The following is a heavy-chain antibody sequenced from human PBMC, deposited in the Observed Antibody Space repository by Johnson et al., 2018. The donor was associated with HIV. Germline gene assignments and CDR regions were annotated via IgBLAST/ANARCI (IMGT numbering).Heavy chain of an antibody. CDR3: ARGSYYDSSGDAFDI. V-gene: IGHV3-7*01. Sequence: EVQLVESGGGLVKPGGSPRLSCLASGFTFSDYYMSWIRQAPGKGLEWVATIKQDGSERYYVDSVKGRFTISRDNAKNSLYLQMNSLRAEDTAVYYCARGSYYDSSGDAFDIWGQGTMVTVSS. D-gene: IGHD3-22*01. CDR1: GFTFSDYY. CDR2: IKQDGSER. J-gene: IGHJ3*02.